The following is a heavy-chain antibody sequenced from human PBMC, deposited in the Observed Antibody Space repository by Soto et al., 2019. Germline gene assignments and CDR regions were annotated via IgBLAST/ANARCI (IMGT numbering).Heavy chain of an antibody. V-gene: IGHV4-59*01. J-gene: IGHJ5*02. D-gene: IGHD1-26*01. CDR2: IYYSGST. CDR3: ARIKAAGATLPPWFYP. CDR1: GGSISSYY. Sequence: QVQLQESGPGLVKPSETLSLTCTVSGGSISSYYWSWIRQPPGKGLEWIGYIYYSGSTNYNPSLKSRVTISVDTSKNQFSLKLSSVTAADTAVYYCARIKAAGATLPPWFYPWGQGTLVTVSS.